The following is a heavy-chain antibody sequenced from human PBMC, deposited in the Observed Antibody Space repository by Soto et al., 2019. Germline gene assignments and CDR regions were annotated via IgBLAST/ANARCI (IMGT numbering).Heavy chain of an antibody. V-gene: IGHV1-69*01. D-gene: IGHD3-16*01. CDR2: IIPIFGAA. Sequence: QVHLVRSGAEVRKPGSSLKVSGKASGGSFTSYIISWVRQAPGQGLEWMGGIIPIFGAANYAQKFQDRVTITADESTRTAYMELSSLRSEDTALYYCARAFASNKYWFDPWGQGTLVTVSS. CDR3: ARAFASNKYWFDP. J-gene: IGHJ5*02. CDR1: GGSFTSYI.